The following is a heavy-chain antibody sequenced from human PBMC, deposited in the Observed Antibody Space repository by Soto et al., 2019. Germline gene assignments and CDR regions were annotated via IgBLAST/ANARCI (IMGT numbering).Heavy chain of an antibody. V-gene: IGHV3-9*01. J-gene: IGHJ6*02. CDR2: ISWSSDTI. D-gene: IGHD3-3*01. CDR1: GFTFDDYA. Sequence: EVQLVESGGGLVQPGRSLRLSCTASGFTFDDYAMHWVRQVPGKVLEWVSGISWSSDTIDYADSVKGRFTISRDNAKNSLYLQMNNLRAEDTALYYCAKDIHSHGYYYYFGMDVWGQGTTVTVSS. CDR3: AKDIHSHGYYYYFGMDV.